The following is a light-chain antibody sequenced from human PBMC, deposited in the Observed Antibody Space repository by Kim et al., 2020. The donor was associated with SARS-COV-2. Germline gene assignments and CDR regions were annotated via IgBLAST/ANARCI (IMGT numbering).Light chain of an antibody. V-gene: IGLV3-1*01. CDR3: QAWDSSTEV. J-gene: IGLJ1*01. CDR2: QDS. Sequence: VSPGQTGSITCSGDKLGDKYACWYQQKPGQSPVLVIYQDSKRPSGIPERFSGYNSGNTATLTISGTQAMDEADYCCQAWDSSTEVFGTGTKVTVL. CDR1: KLGDKY.